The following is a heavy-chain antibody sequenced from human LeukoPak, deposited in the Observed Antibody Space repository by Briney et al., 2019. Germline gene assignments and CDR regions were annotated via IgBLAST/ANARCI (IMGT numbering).Heavy chain of an antibody. CDR3: ARGGSSPVEFDY. D-gene: IGHD5-24*01. CDR2: TNHSGST. V-gene: IGHV4-34*01. CDR1: GGSISSYY. J-gene: IGHJ4*02. Sequence: PSETLSLTCTVSGGSISSYYWSWIRQPPGKGLEWIGETNHSGSTNYNPSLKSRVTISVDTSKNQFSLKLSSVTAADTAVYYCARGGSSPVEFDYWGQGTLVTVSS.